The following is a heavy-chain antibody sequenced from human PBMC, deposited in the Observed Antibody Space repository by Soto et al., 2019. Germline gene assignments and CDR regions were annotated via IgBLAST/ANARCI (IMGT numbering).Heavy chain of an antibody. CDR3: ARGKRYGQIRVDFDY. CDR1: GGSINSGGYY. D-gene: IGHD3-10*01. Sequence: PSETLSLTCTVSGGSINSGGYYWSWIRQHPGKGLEWVGYFYYNGSTYYNPSLKSRVSISVDTSKKQFSLKLSSVTAADTAVYYCARGKRYGQIRVDFDYWGQGTLVTVSS. J-gene: IGHJ4*02. CDR2: FYYNGST. V-gene: IGHV4-31*03.